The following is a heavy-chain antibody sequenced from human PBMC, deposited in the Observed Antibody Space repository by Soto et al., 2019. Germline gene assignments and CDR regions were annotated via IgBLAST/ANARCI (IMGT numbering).Heavy chain of an antibody. CDR2: IYHSGST. CDR3: ARVGAKIAYYFDY. V-gene: IGHV4-38-2*01. Sequence: SETLSLTCAVSGYSISSGYYWGWIRQPPGKGLEWVGSIYHSGSTYYNPSLKSRVTISVDTSKNQFSLKLSSVTAADTAVYYCARVGAKIAYYFDYWGQGTLVTVSS. J-gene: IGHJ4*02. D-gene: IGHD1-26*01. CDR1: GYSISSGYY.